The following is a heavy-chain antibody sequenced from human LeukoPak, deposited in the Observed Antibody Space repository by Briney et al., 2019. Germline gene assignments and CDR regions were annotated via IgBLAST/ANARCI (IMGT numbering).Heavy chain of an antibody. CDR1: GFTFSSYE. V-gene: IGHV3-48*03. D-gene: IGHD2-15*01. J-gene: IGHJ4*02. Sequence: GGSLRLSCAASGFTFSSYEMNWVRQAPGKGLEWVSYISSSGSTIYYADSVKGRFTISRDNAKNSLYLQMNSLRAEDTAVYYCARDRYCSGGSCNYYFDYWGQGTLVTVPS. CDR2: ISSSGSTI. CDR3: ARDRYCSGGSCNYYFDY.